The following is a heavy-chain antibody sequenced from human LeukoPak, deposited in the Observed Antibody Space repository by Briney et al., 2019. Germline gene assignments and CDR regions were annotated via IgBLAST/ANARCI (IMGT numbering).Heavy chain of an antibody. CDR3: ARGQTAVAGGSVYFQY. V-gene: IGHV1-69*05. CDR2: IIPIFGTA. J-gene: IGHJ1*01. Sequence: SVKVSCKASGGTFSSYAISWVRQAPGQGLEWMGGIIPIFGTANYAQKFQGRVTITTDESTSTAYMELSSLRSEDTAVYYCARGQTAVAGGSVYFQYWGQGTLVTVSS. D-gene: IGHD6-19*01. CDR1: GGTFSSYA.